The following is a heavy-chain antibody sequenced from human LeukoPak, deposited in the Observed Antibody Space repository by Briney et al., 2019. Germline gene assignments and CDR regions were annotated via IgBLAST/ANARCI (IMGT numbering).Heavy chain of an antibody. CDR1: GFTFSSYD. V-gene: IGHV3-13*01. J-gene: IGHJ3*02. D-gene: IGHD4-17*01. Sequence: GGALRLSCAASGFTFSSYDMHWVRQASGKGLEWVSAIGTAGDTYYPGSVKGRFTISRENAKNSLYLQMNSLRAGDTAVYYCARALIGDLPPHQAFDIWGQGTMVTVSS. CDR2: IGTAGDT. CDR3: ARALIGDLPPHQAFDI.